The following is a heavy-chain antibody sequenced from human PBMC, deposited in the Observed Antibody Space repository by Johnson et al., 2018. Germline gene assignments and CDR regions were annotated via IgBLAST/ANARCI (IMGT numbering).Heavy chain of an antibody. CDR2: ISSGGTTI. CDR3: ARVLPSMLLFDY. D-gene: IGHD2/OR15-2a*01. CDR1: GFTFNDYH. J-gene: IGHJ4*02. V-gene: IGHV3-11*01. Sequence: QVQLVESGGGLVKXGGSLRLSCAASGFTFNDYHMNWIRQAPGKGPEWVSYISSGGTTIYYADAVKGTFTISRDNAKNSLYLQMNSLRAEDTAVYYCARVLPSMLLFDYWGQGTLVTVSS.